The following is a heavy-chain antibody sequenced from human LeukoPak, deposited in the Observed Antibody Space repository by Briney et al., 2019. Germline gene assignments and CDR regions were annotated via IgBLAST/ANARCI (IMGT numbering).Heavy chain of an antibody. D-gene: IGHD1-26*01. CDR3: ARGDTAYYSDAFDV. Sequence: TLSLTCTVSGGSISSGSYSWTWIRQAPGKGLEWIGYMFQSGNTQYNPSLKGRVIISVDRSRDQFSLELRSMTAADTGVYFCARGDTAYYSDAFDVWGQGTMVTVSS. J-gene: IGHJ3*01. V-gene: IGHV4-30-2*01. CDR1: GGSISSGSYS. CDR2: MFQSGNT.